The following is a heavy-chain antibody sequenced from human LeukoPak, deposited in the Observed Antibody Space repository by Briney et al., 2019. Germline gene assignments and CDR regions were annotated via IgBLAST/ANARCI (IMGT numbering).Heavy chain of an antibody. CDR2: ISSSSSYI. J-gene: IGHJ3*02. D-gene: IGHD4-17*01. CDR1: GFTFSSYS. Sequence: GGSLRLSCAASGFTFSSYSMSWVRQAPGKGLEWVSSISSSSSYIYYADSVKGRFTISRDNAKNSLYLQMNGLRAEDTAVYYCARSITVTSYDAFDIWGQGTVVTVSS. CDR3: ARSITVTSYDAFDI. V-gene: IGHV3-21*01.